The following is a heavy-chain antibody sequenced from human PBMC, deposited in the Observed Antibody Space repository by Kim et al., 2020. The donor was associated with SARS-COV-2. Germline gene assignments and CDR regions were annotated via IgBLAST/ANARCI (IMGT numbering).Heavy chain of an antibody. V-gene: IGHV1-2*05. D-gene: IGHD2-2*01. CDR2: T. Sequence: TSLARKSQGRVTMTRDTSINTVYMELSRLRSDDTVVYYCAKGATPTGFDYWGQGTLVTVSS. J-gene: IGHJ4*02. CDR3: AKGATPTGFDY.